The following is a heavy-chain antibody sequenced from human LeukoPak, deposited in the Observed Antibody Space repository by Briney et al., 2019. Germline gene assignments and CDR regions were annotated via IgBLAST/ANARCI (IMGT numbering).Heavy chain of an antibody. CDR2: ISSSGRTF. D-gene: IGHD2-15*01. J-gene: IGHJ5*02. Sequence: PGGSLKLSCAASGFTFSSYEMNWVRQAPGKGLEWVSYISSSGRTFYYADSVKGRFTISRDNSKNTVYLQMNSLRAEDTAVYYCARWMADCSGGSCHGHWFDPWGQGTLVTVSS. CDR1: GFTFSSYE. CDR3: ARWMADCSGGSCHGHWFDP. V-gene: IGHV3-48*03.